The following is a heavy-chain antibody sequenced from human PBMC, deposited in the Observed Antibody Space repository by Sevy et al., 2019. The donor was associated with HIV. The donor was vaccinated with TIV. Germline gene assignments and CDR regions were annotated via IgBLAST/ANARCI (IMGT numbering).Heavy chain of an antibody. Sequence: GGYLRLSCAASGFTFSSYGMHWVRQAPGKGLEWVAVIWYDGSNKYYADSVKGRFTISRDNSKNTLYLQMNSLRAEDTAVYYCAREGKAAASPYYYYGMDVWGQGTTVTVSS. J-gene: IGHJ6*02. V-gene: IGHV3-33*01. CDR1: GFTFSSYG. CDR2: IWYDGSNK. CDR3: AREGKAAASPYYYYGMDV. D-gene: IGHD6-13*01.